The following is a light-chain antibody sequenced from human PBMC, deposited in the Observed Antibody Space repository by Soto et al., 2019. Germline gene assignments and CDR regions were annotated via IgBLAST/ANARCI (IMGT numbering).Light chain of an antibody. Sequence: EIVLTQSPATLSAYPGERANLSCRASESVLDYLAWFQQRPGQSPRLLIYGPATRATGIPGRFRGSGSGTDFTLTISRLEPEDFAVFFCQQYGTSEIIFGQGTRLEIK. J-gene: IGKJ5*01. CDR1: ESVLDY. V-gene: IGKV3-15*01. CDR3: QQYGTSEII. CDR2: GPA.